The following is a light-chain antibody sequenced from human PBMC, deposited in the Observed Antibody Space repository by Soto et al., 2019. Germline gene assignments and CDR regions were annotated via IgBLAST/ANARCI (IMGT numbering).Light chain of an antibody. V-gene: IGKV3-11*01. J-gene: IGKJ4*01. Sequence: EIVLTQSPATLSLSPGERATLSCRASQSVSSYLAWYQQKPGQAPRLLIYDASNRATGIPDRFSGSGSGADFTLTISRLEPADFAVYFCQHYDGSLTFGGGTRVEIK. CDR3: QHYDGSLT. CDR1: QSVSSY. CDR2: DAS.